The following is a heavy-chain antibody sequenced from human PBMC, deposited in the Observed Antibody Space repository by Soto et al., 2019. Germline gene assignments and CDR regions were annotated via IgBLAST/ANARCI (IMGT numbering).Heavy chain of an antibody. V-gene: IGHV3-23*01. D-gene: IGHD2-2*01. CDR1: GFTFSSYS. CDR3: ARVDPGYCSSTSCRDFDY. CDR2: ISPAGDKT. Sequence: LRLSCVGSGFTFSSYSMSWVRQAPGKGLEWVSAISPAGDKTYYADSVKGQFSISRDNSRNTLFLQMNSLRAEHTAVYYCARVDPGYCSSTSCRDFDYWGLGTLVTVSS. J-gene: IGHJ4*02.